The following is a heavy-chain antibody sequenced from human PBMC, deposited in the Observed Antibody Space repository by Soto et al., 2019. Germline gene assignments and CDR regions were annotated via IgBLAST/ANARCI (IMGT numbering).Heavy chain of an antibody. CDR2: ISYDGSNK. V-gene: IGHV3-30*18. Sequence: QVQLVESGGGVVQPGRSLRLSCAASGFTFSSYGMHWVRQAPGKGLEWVAVISYDGSNKYYADSVKGRFTISRDNSKNKLYLQMNSLRAEDTAVYYCAKRSSSSWSDYWGQGTLVTVSS. CDR1: GFTFSSYG. CDR3: AKRSSSSWSDY. J-gene: IGHJ4*02. D-gene: IGHD6-13*01.